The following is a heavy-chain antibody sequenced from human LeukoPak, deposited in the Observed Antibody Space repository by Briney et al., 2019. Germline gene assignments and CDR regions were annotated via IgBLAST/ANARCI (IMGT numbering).Heavy chain of an antibody. V-gene: IGHV4-34*01. CDR3: ASPRGGILYPY. D-gene: IGHD2-8*01. J-gene: IGHJ4*02. CDR1: GGSFSGYY. CDR2: INHSGST. Sequence: PSETLSLTCAVYGGSFSGYYWSWIRQPPGRGLEWIGEINHSGSTNYNPSLKSRVTISVDTSKNQFSLKLSSVTAADTAVYYCASPRGGILYPYWGQGTLVTVSS.